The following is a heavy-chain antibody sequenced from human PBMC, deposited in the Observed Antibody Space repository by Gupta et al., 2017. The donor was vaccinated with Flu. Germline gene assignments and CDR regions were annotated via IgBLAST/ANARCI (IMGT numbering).Heavy chain of an antibody. V-gene: IGHV4-34*01. J-gene: IGHJ4*02. CDR3: ARGKVEKATICLDY. D-gene: IGHD5-24*01. CDR2: INHSGST. Sequence: QVQLQQWGAGLFKPSETLYLTFAVYGGSFRGYYWSWIRQPPGKGLAWIGEINHSGSTNYNPSLKSRVIISVDTSKNQFSLKLSSVTAADTAVYYCARGKVEKATICLDYWGQGTLVTVSS. CDR1: GGSFRGYY.